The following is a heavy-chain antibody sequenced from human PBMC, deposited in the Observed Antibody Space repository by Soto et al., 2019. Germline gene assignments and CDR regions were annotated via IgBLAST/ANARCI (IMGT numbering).Heavy chain of an antibody. J-gene: IGHJ2*01. V-gene: IGHV1-8*01. CDR3: ARGLTRYSSGWYSYWYFDL. Sequence: ASVKVFCKASGYTFTSYDINWVRQATGQGLEWMGWMNPNSGNTGYAQKFQGRVTMTRNTSISTAYMELSSLRSEDTAVYYCARGLTRYSSGWYSYWYFDLWGRGTLVTVSS. CDR2: MNPNSGNT. CDR1: GYTFTSYD. D-gene: IGHD6-19*01.